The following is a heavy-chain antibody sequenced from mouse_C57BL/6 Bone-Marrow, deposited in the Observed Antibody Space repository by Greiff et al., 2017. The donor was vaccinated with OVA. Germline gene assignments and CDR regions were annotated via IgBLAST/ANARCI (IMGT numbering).Heavy chain of an antibody. Sequence: VQLQQSGAELVKPGASVKISCKASGYAFSSYWMNWVKQRPGKGLEWIGQIYPGDSDTNYNGKFKGKATLTADKSSSTAYMQLSSLTSEDSAVYFCAREEITTVVERAWFAYWGQGTLVTVSA. CDR2: IYPGDSDT. CDR3: AREEITTVVERAWFAY. D-gene: IGHD1-1*01. CDR1: GYAFSSYW. V-gene: IGHV1-80*01. J-gene: IGHJ3*01.